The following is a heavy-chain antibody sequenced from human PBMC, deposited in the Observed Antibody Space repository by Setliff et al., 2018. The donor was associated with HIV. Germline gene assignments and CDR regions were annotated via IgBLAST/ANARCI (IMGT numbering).Heavy chain of an antibody. CDR1: GGSINSESYY. CDR2: VHSSGSY. V-gene: IGHV4-61*02. Sequence: SETLSLTCTVSGGSINSESYYWSWIRQPAGKGLEWIGRVHSSGSYSRNSALVGRLSISIDTTKNQFSLHLTSVTAADTAVYFCARQDIFYFDSWGRGTLVTVSS. D-gene: IGHD2-21*01. CDR3: ARQDIFYFDS. J-gene: IGHJ4*02.